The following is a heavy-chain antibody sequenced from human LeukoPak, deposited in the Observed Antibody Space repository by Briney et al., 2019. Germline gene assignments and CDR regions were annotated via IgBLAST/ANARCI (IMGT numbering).Heavy chain of an antibody. D-gene: IGHD1-1*01. J-gene: IGHJ6*03. CDR3: ARDLDIGNWNDEDYYMDV. CDR2: INPTSGGT. CDR1: GYTFTGYY. V-gene: IGHV1-2*02. Sequence: GASVKVSCKASGYTFTGYYMHWVRQAPGQGGEWMGGINPTSGGTNYAQKFQGRVTMTRDTSISTAYMELSRLRSDDTAVYYCARDLDIGNWNDEDYYMDVWGKGTTVTISS.